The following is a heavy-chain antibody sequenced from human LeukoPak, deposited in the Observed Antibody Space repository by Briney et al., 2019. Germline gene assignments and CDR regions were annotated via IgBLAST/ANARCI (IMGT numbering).Heavy chain of an antibody. D-gene: IGHD3-22*01. Sequence: SETPSLTCTVSGGSISSYYWSWIQQPPGKGLEWIGYIYYSGSTNYNPSLKSRVTISVDTSKNQFSLKLSSVTAADTAVYYCARVMIVVGLDAFDIWGQGTMVTVSS. V-gene: IGHV4-59*01. CDR3: ARVMIVVGLDAFDI. CDR1: GGSISSYY. CDR2: IYYSGST. J-gene: IGHJ3*02.